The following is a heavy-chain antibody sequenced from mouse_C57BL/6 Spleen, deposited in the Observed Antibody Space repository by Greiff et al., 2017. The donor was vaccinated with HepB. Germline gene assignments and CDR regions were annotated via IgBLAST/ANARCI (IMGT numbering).Heavy chain of an antibody. D-gene: IGHD1-1*01. CDR3: ARGPYYYGSSRDY. J-gene: IGHJ2*01. V-gene: IGHV1-55*01. Sequence: QVQLQPPGAELVKPGASVKMSCKASGYTFTSYWITWVKQRPGQGLEWIGDIYPGSGSTNYNEKFKSKATLTVDTSSSTAYMQLSSLTSEDSAVYYCARGPYYYGSSRDYWGQGTTLTVSS. CDR1: GYTFTSYW. CDR2: IYPGSGST.